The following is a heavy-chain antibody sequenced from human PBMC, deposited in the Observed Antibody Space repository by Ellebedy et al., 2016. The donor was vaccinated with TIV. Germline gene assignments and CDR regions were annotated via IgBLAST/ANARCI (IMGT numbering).Heavy chain of an antibody. J-gene: IGHJ6*02. CDR1: GFTFSSYA. D-gene: IGHD3-10*01. CDR2: ISYDGSNK. CDR3: AKWERFGELNLYYGMDV. V-gene: IGHV3-30-3*02. Sequence: GGSLRLXCAASGFTFSSYAMHWVRQAPGKGLEWVAVISYDGSNKYYADSVKGRFTISRDNSKNTLYLQMNSLRAEDTAVYYCAKWERFGELNLYYGMDVWGQGTTVTVSS.